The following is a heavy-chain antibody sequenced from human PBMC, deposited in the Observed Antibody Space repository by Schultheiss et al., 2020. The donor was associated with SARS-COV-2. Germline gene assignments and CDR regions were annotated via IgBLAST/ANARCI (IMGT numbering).Heavy chain of an antibody. J-gene: IGHJ4*02. Sequence: SETLSLTCAVYGGSFSGYYWNWIRQPPGKGLEWIGEVYHSGSTNHNPSLKSRVTISVDTSKNQFSLKLSSVTAADTAVYYCARAVVVTAKNFDYWGQGTLVTVSS. CDR3: ARAVVVTAKNFDY. CDR1: GGSFSGYY. CDR2: VYHSGST. D-gene: IGHD2-21*02. V-gene: IGHV4-34*01.